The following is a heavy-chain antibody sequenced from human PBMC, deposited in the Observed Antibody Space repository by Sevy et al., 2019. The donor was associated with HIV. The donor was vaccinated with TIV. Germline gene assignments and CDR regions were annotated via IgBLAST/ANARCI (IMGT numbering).Heavy chain of an antibody. J-gene: IGHJ4*02. V-gene: IGHV3-73*01. Sequence: GGSLRLSCAASGFTFSGSAMHWVRQASGKGLEWVGRIRSKANSYATAYAASVKGRFTISRDDSKNTAYLQMNSLKTKDTAVYYCTTYGAKPGGFDYWGQGTLVTVSS. CDR3: TTYGAKPGGFDY. CDR2: IRSKANSYAT. D-gene: IGHD4-17*01. CDR1: GFTFSGSA.